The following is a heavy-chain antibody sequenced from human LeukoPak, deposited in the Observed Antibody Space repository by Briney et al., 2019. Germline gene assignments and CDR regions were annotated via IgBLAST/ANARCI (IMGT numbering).Heavy chain of an antibody. D-gene: IGHD3-10*01. CDR1: GGSFSGYY. Sequence: PSETLSLTCAVYGGSFSGYYWSWIRQPPGKGLEWIGEINHSGSTNYNPSLKSRVTISVDTSKNQFSLKLSSVTAADTAVYYCAREVVRGVGSDYWGQGTLVTVSS. J-gene: IGHJ4*02. CDR3: AREVVRGVGSDY. CDR2: INHSGST. V-gene: IGHV4-34*01.